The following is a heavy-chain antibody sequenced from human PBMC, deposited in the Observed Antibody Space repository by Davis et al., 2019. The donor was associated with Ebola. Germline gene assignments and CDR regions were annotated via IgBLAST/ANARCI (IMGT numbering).Heavy chain of an antibody. D-gene: IGHD3-10*01. CDR1: AASISSYY. V-gene: IGHV4-59*01. J-gene: IGHJ6*02. CDR2: IHYSGST. Sequence: SETLSLTCTVSAASISSYYWSWIRPPPGKGLDWIGYIHYSGSTNYNPSLKSRVTISVDTSKNQFSLKLSSVTAADTAVYYCARASDGSGSYGDNYYYYYGMDVWGQGTTVTVSS. CDR3: ARASDGSGSYGDNYYYYYGMDV.